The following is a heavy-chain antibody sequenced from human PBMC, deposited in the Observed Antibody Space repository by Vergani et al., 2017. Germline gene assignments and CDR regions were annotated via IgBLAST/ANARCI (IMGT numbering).Heavy chain of an antibody. Sequence: EVQLVESGGGLVKPGGSLRLSCAASGFTFSSYSMNWVRQAPGKGLEWVSSISSSSSYIYYADSVKGRFTISRDNAKNSLYLQMNSLRAEDTAVYYCTRQEMPADDLDAFDIWGQGTMVTVSS. CDR3: TRQEMPADDLDAFDI. CDR2: ISSSSSYI. V-gene: IGHV3-21*01. J-gene: IGHJ3*02. CDR1: GFTFSSYS. D-gene: IGHD2-2*01.